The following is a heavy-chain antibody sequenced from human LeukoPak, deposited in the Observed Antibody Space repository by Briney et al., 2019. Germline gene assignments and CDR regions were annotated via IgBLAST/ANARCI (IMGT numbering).Heavy chain of an antibody. V-gene: IGHV1-18*01. D-gene: IGHD6-19*01. Sequence: GASVKVSCKASGYTFTSYGISWVRQAPGQGLEWMGWISAYNGNTNYAQKLQGRVTMTTDTSTSTAYMDLRGLRSDDTAVYYCARGGDSSGWYVFDYWGQGTLVTVSS. CDR1: GYTFTSYG. CDR3: ARGGDSSGWYVFDY. J-gene: IGHJ4*02. CDR2: ISAYNGNT.